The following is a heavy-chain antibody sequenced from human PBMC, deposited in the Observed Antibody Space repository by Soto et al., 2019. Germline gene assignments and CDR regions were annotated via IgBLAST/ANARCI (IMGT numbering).Heavy chain of an antibody. J-gene: IGHJ4*02. V-gene: IGHV3-73*02. CDR1: GFSFSDSA. CDR2: IRSKVNNYAT. CDR3: TRLVDTMTMVEDFDY. D-gene: IGHD3-22*01. Sequence: EVQLVESGGGLVQPGGSLKLSCAASGFSFSDSALHWVRRASGKGLEWVGRIRSKVNNYATVYAASVKGRFTISRDDSTNTGYLQMNSLKNEDTAVYYCTRLVDTMTMVEDFDYWGQGTLVTVSS.